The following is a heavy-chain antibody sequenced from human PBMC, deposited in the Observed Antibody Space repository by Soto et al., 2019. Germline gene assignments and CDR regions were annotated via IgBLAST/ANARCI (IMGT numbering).Heavy chain of an antibody. CDR3: ARAGRVGSYTDAFDI. CDR2: IYYSGST. CDR1: GGSISSYY. J-gene: IGHJ3*02. Sequence: QVQLQESGPGLVKPSETLSLTCTVSGGSISSYYWSWIRQPPGKGLEWIGYIYYSGSTNYNPSLKSRVTISVDTSKNQFSLKLSSVTAADTAVYYCARAGRVGSYTDAFDIWGQGTMVTVSS. D-gene: IGHD1-26*01. V-gene: IGHV4-59*01.